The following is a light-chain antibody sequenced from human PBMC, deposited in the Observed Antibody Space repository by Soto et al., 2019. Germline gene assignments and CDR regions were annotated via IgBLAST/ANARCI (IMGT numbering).Light chain of an antibody. J-gene: IGKJ5*01. V-gene: IGKV3D-20*02. Sequence: IFLTQSPDTLSLSLLDIATLSCRAIQSVSSSYLAWYQQKPGQAPRLLIYGASSRATGIPDRFSGSGSGTDFTLTISSLEPEDFAVYYCQHRTNWPPAISFGQGTRLEI. CDR2: GAS. CDR1: QSVSSSY. CDR3: QHRTNWPPAIS.